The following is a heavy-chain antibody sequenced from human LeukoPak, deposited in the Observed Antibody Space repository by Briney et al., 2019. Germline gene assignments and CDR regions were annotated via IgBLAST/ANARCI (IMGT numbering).Heavy chain of an antibody. D-gene: IGHD4-17*01. CDR1: GGSFSGYY. J-gene: IGHJ6*02. V-gene: IGHV4-34*01. CDR2: INHSGST. Sequence: SETLSLTCAVYGGSFSGYYWSWIRQPPGKGLEWLGEINHSGSTNYNPSLKSRVTISVDTSKNQFSLKLSSVTAADTAVYYCARVPFYGDRPNYYYYYGMDVWGQGTTVTVSS. CDR3: ARVPFYGDRPNYYYYYGMDV.